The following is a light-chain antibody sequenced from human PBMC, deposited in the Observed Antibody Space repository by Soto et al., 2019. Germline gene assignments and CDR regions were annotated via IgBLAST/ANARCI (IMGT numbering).Light chain of an antibody. V-gene: IGLV2-14*03. CDR3: SSYTSSSTHV. CDR1: SSDVGAYTF. CDR2: DVS. Sequence: QSALTQPASVSGSPGQSITISCTGTSSDVGAYTFVSWYQQHPDKVPKLMIFDVSRLPSGVSDRFSGSKSGNTASLTISGLQPEDEADYYCSSYTSSSTHVFGSGTKVTVL. J-gene: IGLJ1*01.